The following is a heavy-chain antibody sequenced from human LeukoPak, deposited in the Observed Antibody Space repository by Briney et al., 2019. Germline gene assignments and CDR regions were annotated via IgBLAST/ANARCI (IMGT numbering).Heavy chain of an antibody. CDR3: ARDPITMGARYAFDI. Sequence: PGGSLRLSCAASGFTFSRYSMNWVRQAPGKGLEWVSSISSGSNYIYYTDSVKGRFTISRDSAKNSLYLQMNSLRAEDTAVYYCARDPITMGARYAFDIWGQGTMVTVSS. D-gene: IGHD3-10*01. J-gene: IGHJ3*02. CDR2: ISSGSNYI. V-gene: IGHV3-21*01. CDR1: GFTFSRYS.